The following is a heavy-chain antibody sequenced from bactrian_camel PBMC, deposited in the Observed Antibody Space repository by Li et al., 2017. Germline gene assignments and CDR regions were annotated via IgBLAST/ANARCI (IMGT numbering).Heavy chain of an antibody. CDR3: AAERSFKCWVKTSQYEYDY. J-gene: IGHJ4*01. V-gene: IGHV3S1*01. D-gene: IGHD5*01. CDR1: GYTYSRNC. Sequence: HVQLVESGGGSVQAGGSLRLSCAASGYTYSRNCMAWFRQAPGKQREGVASIYTGTSITYYADSVKGRFTISKDNAKNTLYLTMNSLQPEDTAMYYCAAERSFKCWVKTSQYEYDYWGQGTQVTVS. CDR2: IYTGTSIT.